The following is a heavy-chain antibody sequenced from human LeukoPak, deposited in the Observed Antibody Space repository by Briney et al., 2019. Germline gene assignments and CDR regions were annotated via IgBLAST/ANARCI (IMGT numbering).Heavy chain of an antibody. D-gene: IGHD1-7*01. V-gene: IGHV4-61*02. J-gene: IGHJ3*02. CDR1: GDSVTSNSYY. CDR3: ARDRRYNWNFDAFDI. CDR2: IFRSGET. Sequence: SETLSLTCTVSGDSVTSNSYYWNWIRQPAGKGLEWIGRIFRSGETYYNPSLKSRVSVSLDTAKNQFSLNLTSVTAADTAVYYCARDRRYNWNFDAFDIWGQGTMVTVSS.